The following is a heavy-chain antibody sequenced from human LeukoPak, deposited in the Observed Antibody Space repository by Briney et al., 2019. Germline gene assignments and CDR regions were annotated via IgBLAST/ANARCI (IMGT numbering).Heavy chain of an antibody. CDR3: ARSGIYSSSSGSSFDY. J-gene: IGHJ4*02. CDR2: VSCDGSNK. D-gene: IGHD6-6*01. Sequence: GGSLRLSCAASEFDFSSHAMTWVRQAPGKGLEWVGVVSCDGSNKYYADSVKGRFTVSRDNSKNTLYLHMNSLRAEDTAVYYCARSGIYSSSSGSSFDYWGQGTLVTVSS. CDR1: EFDFSSHA. V-gene: IGHV3-30*04.